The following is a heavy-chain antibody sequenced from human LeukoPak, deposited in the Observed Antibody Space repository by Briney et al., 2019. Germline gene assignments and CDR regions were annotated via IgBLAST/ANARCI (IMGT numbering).Heavy chain of an antibody. CDR2: VSGNGDNK. CDR3: ARGGGTIFGVLITIGDYMDV. D-gene: IGHD3-3*01. CDR1: GFTFSNHG. J-gene: IGHJ6*03. Sequence: ESGGSLRLSCVASGFTFSNHGMSWVRQAPGKGLEWVSAVSGNGDNKYYADSVKGRFTISRDNSKNTLYLQMSSLRAEDTALYYCARGGGTIFGVLITIGDYMDVWGKGTTVTVSS. V-gene: IGHV3-23*01.